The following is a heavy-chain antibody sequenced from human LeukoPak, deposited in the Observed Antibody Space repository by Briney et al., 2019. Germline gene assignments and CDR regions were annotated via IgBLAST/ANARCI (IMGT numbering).Heavy chain of an antibody. V-gene: IGHV4-39*01. CDR1: GGSISSSSYY. D-gene: IGHD2-2*01. J-gene: IGHJ5*02. CDR2: IYYSGST. Sequence: PSETLSLTCTVSGGSISSSSYYWGWIRQPPGKGLEWIGSIYYSGSTYYNPSLKSRVTISVDTSKNQFSLKLSSVTAADTAVYYCARHPGDIVVVRYWFDPWGQGTPVTVSS. CDR3: ARHPGDIVVVRYWFDP.